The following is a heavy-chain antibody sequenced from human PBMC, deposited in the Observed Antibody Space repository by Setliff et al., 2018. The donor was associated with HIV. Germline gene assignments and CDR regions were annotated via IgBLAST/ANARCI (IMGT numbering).Heavy chain of an antibody. CDR1: GGSISSSTYY. Sequence: PSETLSLTCSVSGGSISSSTYYWGWIRQPPGKGLEWIGDIFYTGNTYYNPSLKSRVTISEDTSKNQFSLKMRSVTAADTAVYYCATSPAGEILGSRPFYFDYWGQGTLVTVSS. V-gene: IGHV4-39*07. CDR3: ATSPAGEILGSRPFYFDY. J-gene: IGHJ4*02. CDR2: IFYTGNT. D-gene: IGHD3-10*01.